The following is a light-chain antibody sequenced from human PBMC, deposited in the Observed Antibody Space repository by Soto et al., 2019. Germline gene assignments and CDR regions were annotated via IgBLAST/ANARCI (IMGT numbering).Light chain of an antibody. V-gene: IGKV3-20*01. J-gene: IGKJ1*01. CDR2: GAS. CDR1: QSVSNNY. Sequence: EIVLRQSPGTLSLSQGERATLSCRASQSVSNNYLAWYQQKPGQAPRLLIYGASSRATGIPDRFSSSGSGTDFTLTISSLQPDDFATYYCQHYDSFSVTFGQGTNVDIK. CDR3: QHYDSFSVT.